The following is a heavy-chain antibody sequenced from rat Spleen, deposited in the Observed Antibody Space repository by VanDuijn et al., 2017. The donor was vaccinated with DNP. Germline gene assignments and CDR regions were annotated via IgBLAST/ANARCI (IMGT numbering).Heavy chain of an antibody. CDR3: TRDLHFGYNYAFDY. V-gene: IGHV5-20*01. CDR1: GFTFSNYD. Sequence: EVQLVESGGGLVQPGRSLKLSCAASGFTFSNYDMAWVRQAPTKGLEWVASISYDGVHAYYRGSVKGRFTISRDNAKNSLYLQMDSLRSEDTAAYFCTRDLHFGYNYAFDYWGQGVMVSVSS. J-gene: IGHJ2*01. CDR2: ISYDGVHA. D-gene: IGHD1-4*01.